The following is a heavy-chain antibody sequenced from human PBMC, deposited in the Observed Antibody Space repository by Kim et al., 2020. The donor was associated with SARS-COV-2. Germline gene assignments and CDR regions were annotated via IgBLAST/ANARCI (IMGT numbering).Heavy chain of an antibody. CDR3: SAGLRKTDTYS. CDR2: IKSNSGGGTT. V-gene: IGHV3-15*01. CDR1: GFTFTNAW. J-gene: IGHJ1*01. D-gene: IGHD2-15*01. Sequence: GGSLRLSCVASGFTFTNAWMSWVRQGPAMGLEWVALIKSNSGGGTTYYTSAVQGRFTISRDDSPNTLFLEMTTLKSEDTAVYFCSAGLRKTDTYSWGQGTLLTVSS.